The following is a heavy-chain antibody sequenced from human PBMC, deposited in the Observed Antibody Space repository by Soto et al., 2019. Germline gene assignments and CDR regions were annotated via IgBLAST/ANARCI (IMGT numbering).Heavy chain of an antibody. Sequence: GGSLRLSCAASGFTFSSYAMHWVRQAPGKGLEWVAVISYDGSNKYYADSVKGRFTISRDNSKNTLYLQMNSLRAEDTAVYYCARDEAPKDYDILTGYFDYWGQGTLVTVSS. CDR2: ISYDGSNK. D-gene: IGHD3-9*01. V-gene: IGHV3-30-3*01. J-gene: IGHJ4*02. CDR3: ARDEAPKDYDILTGYFDY. CDR1: GFTFSSYA.